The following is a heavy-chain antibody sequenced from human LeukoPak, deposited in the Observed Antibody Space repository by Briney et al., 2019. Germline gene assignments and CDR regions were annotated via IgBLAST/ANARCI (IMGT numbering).Heavy chain of an antibody. CDR2: IYYTGST. Sequence: SETLSLTCTVSGGSISRFYWRWIRQPPGKGLEWIGYIYYTGSTNYNPSLKSRVTISIDTSKNQFSLKLSSVTAADTAVYYCARGGIAAWGWFDPWGQGTLVAVSS. D-gene: IGHD6-13*01. CDR1: GGSISRFY. CDR3: ARGGIAAWGWFDP. J-gene: IGHJ5*02. V-gene: IGHV4-59*08.